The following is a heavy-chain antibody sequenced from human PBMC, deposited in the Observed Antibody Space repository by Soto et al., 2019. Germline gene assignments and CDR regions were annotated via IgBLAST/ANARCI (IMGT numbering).Heavy chain of an antibody. Sequence: PGGSLRLSCAASGFTFSSYAMSWVRQAPGKGLEWVSAISGSGGSTYYADSVKGRFTISRDNSKNTLYLQMNSLRAEDTAVYYCAKDGLACSGGSCYFYQVRYYYGMVVWGQGTTVTVSS. D-gene: IGHD2-15*01. CDR3: AKDGLACSGGSCYFYQVRYYYGMVV. J-gene: IGHJ6*02. CDR2: ISGSGGST. V-gene: IGHV3-23*01. CDR1: GFTFSSYA.